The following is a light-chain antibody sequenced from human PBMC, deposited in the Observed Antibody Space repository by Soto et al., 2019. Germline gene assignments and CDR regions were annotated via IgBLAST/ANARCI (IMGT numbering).Light chain of an antibody. CDR3: RQYNNWPRAT. CDR1: QSISSN. Sequence: EIVMTQSPATLSVSPGERATLSCRASQSISSNLAWYQQKPGQAPRLLLFRTSSRATCFPARFSGSGSGTEFNLTISSLQSEDFGVYYCRQYNNWPRATFGGGTKVDIK. CDR2: RTS. V-gene: IGKV3-15*01. J-gene: IGKJ4*01.